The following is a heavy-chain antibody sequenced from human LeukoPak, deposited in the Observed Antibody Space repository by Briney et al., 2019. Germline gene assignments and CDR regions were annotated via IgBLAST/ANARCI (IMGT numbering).Heavy chain of an antibody. CDR1: GGSISSGGYY. CDR2: IYYSGST. J-gene: IGHJ4*02. V-gene: IGHV4-61*08. CDR3: ARMAYYNWNDGGFYYFDY. Sequence: PSETLSLTCTVSGGSISSGGYYWSWIRQPPGKGLEWIGYIYYSGSTNYNPSLKSRVTISVDTSKNQFSLKLSSVTAADTAVYYCARMAYYNWNDGGFYYFDYWGQGTLVTVSS. D-gene: IGHD1-1*01.